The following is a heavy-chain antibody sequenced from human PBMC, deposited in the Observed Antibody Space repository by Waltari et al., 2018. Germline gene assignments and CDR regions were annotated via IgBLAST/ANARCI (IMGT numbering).Heavy chain of an antibody. CDR3: ARGGSGSYMGSFDI. D-gene: IGHD1-26*01. CDR1: GYSISNGYY. CDR2: IYHTGTT. Sequence: QVQLRESGPGLVKPSETLSLTCAVSGYSISNGYYWSWIRQPPGKGLEWIGGIYHTGTTDYNASRKSRVTISVDTSKNQFSLNLSFVTAADTALYFCARGGSGSYMGSFDIWGQGPMVTVSS. J-gene: IGHJ3*02. V-gene: IGHV4-38-2*01.